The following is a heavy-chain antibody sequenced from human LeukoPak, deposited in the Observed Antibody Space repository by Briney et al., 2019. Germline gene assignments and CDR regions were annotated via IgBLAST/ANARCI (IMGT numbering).Heavy chain of an antibody. Sequence: GGSLRLSCVASAFTFSNSWMCWVRQVPGKGLEWVANIDQDGREKNYVESVKGRFTISRDNGKYSLYLEMNSLRAEDTAVYYCARERQGSSYYDGKESFDYWGQGTLVTVSS. J-gene: IGHJ4*02. D-gene: IGHD1-26*01. CDR1: AFTFSNSW. V-gene: IGHV3-7*01. CDR3: ARERQGSSYYDGKESFDY. CDR2: IDQDGREK.